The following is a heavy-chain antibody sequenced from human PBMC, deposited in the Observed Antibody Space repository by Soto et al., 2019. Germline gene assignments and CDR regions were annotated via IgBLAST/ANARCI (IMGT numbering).Heavy chain of an antibody. Sequence: QVQLVESGGGVVQPGRSLRLSCAASGFTFSSYGMHWVRQAPGKGLEWVAVISYDGSTKYYADSVKARFTVSRDSSKNTLFLQMHSLRTEDTAVYYCGKGIYTWHYVGYWGQGTLVSVSS. CDR2: ISYDGSTK. J-gene: IGHJ4*02. CDR3: GKGIYTWHYVGY. CDR1: GFTFSSYG. D-gene: IGHD3-16*01. V-gene: IGHV3-30*18.